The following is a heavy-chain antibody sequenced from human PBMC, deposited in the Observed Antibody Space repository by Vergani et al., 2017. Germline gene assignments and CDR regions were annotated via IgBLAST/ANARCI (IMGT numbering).Heavy chain of an antibody. J-gene: IGHJ4*02. CDR2: IRYDGSNK. CDR1: GFTFSSYG. V-gene: IGHV3-30*02. CDR3: AKLGVVVPAAMTPAW. Sequence: QVQLVESGGGVVQPGGSLRLSCAASGFTFSSYGMHWVRQAPGKGLEWVAFIRYDGSNKYYADSVKGRFTISRDNSKNTLYLQMNSLRAEDTAVYYCAKLGVVVPAAMTPAWWGQGTLVTVSS. D-gene: IGHD2-2*01.